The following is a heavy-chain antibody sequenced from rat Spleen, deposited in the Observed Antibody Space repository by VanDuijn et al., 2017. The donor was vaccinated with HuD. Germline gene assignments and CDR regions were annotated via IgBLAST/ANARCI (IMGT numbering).Heavy chain of an antibody. J-gene: IGHJ4*01. Sequence: EVQLEESGGGLVQPGRSLKLSCAASGFIFSDYNMAWVRQAPKKGLEWVATISYDGSHTYYRDSVKGRFTISRDNAKSTLYLQMDSLRSEDTATYYCARQVPPRGVMDAWGQGASVTVSS. CDR1: GFIFSDYN. D-gene: IGHD3-1*01. CDR2: ISYDGSHT. V-gene: IGHV5-7*01. CDR3: ARQVPPRGVMDA.